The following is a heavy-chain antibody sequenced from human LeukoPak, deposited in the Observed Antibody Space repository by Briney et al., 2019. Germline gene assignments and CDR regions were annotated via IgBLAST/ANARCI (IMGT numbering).Heavy chain of an antibody. V-gene: IGHV1-69*05. J-gene: IGHJ4*02. CDR2: IIPIFGTA. D-gene: IGHD3-22*01. CDR1: GGTFSSYA. Sequence: ASVKVSCKASGGTFSSYAISWVRQAPGQGLEWMGRIIPIFGTANYAQKFQGRVTITTDESTSTAYMELSSLRSEDMAVYYCARDLLNTYYYDSSGYYSLDYWGQGTLVTVSS. CDR3: ARDLLNTYYYDSSGYYSLDY.